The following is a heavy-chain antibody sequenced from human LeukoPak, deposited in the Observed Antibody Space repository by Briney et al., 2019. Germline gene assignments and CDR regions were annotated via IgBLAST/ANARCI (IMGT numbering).Heavy chain of an antibody. J-gene: IGHJ6*04. D-gene: IGHD3-3*01. CDR3: ARAGRFMGGYYSLGDV. CDR1: GYTFTSYG. Sequence: ASVKVSCKASGYTFTSYGISWVRQAPGQGLEWMGWISAYDGITSYAQKFQGRVTMTTETSTGTAYMELRSLRSDDTAVYYCARAGRFMGGYYSLGDVWGKGTTVTVSS. CDR2: ISAYDGIT. V-gene: IGHV1-18*01.